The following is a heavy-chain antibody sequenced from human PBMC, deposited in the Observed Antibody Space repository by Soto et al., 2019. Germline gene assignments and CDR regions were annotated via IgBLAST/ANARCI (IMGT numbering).Heavy chain of an antibody. J-gene: IGHJ4*02. D-gene: IGHD6-19*01. CDR2: ITTYNGNR. CDR1: GYTFKNYG. V-gene: IGHV1-18*01. Sequence: QVPLVQSGPEVKNPGASVKVSCKASGYTFKNYGIKWVRQAPGQGLEWVGWITTYNGNRYSAEKFQGRVTMTTDTSTSTTYMELKSLTSDDTGVYYCARDAQPKGVAADGASDYWGQGTLVTVSS. CDR3: ARDAQPKGVAADGASDY.